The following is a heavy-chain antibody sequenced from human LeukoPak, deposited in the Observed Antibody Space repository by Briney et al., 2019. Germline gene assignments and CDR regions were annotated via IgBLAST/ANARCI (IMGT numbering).Heavy chain of an antibody. CDR2: IIPSFGTA. V-gene: IGHV1-69*05. D-gene: IGHD4-17*01. CDR3: ARESPPPMTTVTNYFDY. CDR1: GGTFSSYA. Sequence: SVKVSCKASGGTFSSYAISWVQQAPGQGLEWMGRIIPSFGTANYAQKFQGRVTITTDESTSTAYMELSSLRSEDTAVYYCARESPPPMTTVTNYFDYWGQGTLVTVSS. J-gene: IGHJ4*02.